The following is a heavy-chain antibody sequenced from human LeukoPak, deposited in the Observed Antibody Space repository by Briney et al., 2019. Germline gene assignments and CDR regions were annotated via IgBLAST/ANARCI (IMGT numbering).Heavy chain of an antibody. CDR2: IYYNGNT. D-gene: IGHD3-22*01. CDR1: GGSISSYY. V-gene: IGHV4-59*01. J-gene: IGHJ3*02. Sequence: SETLSLTCTVSGGSISSYYWSWIRQSPGKGLEWIGYIYYNGNTNSNPSLKSRVTISADTSKNQFSLKLSSVTAADTAVYYCVRGNYDNRGYSNAFDIWGQGAMVTVSS. CDR3: VRGNYDNRGYSNAFDI.